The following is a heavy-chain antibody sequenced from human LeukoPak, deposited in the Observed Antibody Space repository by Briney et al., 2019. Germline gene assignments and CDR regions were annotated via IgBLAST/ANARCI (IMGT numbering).Heavy chain of an antibody. V-gene: IGHV3-7*01. D-gene: IGHD1-26*01. CDR2: IKQDGSEK. CDR1: GFTFSCYW. Sequence: GGSLRLSCAASGFTFSCYWMSWVRQAPGKGLEWVANIKQDGSEKYYVDSVKGRFTISRDNAKNSLYLQMNSLRAEDTAVYYCARAGTILWWELLPRYYFDYWGQGTLVTVSS. CDR3: ARAGTILWWELLPRYYFDY. J-gene: IGHJ4*02.